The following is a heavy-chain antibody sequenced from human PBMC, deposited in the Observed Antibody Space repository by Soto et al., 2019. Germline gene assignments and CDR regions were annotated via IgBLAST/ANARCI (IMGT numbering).Heavy chain of an antibody. V-gene: IGHV4-31*03. Sequence: SETLSLTCTVSGGSISSGGYYWSWIRQHPGKGLEWIGYIYYSGSTYYNPSLKSRVTISVDTSKDQFSLKLSSVTAAGTAVYYCARAGGFNWFDPRGQGTLVTVSS. CDR1: GGSISSGGYY. D-gene: IGHD3-10*01. CDR2: IYYSGST. CDR3: ARAGGFNWFDP. J-gene: IGHJ5*02.